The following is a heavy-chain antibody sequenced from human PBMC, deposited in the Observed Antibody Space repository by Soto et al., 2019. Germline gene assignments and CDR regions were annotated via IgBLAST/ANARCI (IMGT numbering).Heavy chain of an antibody. CDR3: ARYGGTGYFDY. CDR1: GGSISSGGYS. Sequence: QLQLQESGSGLVKPSQTLSLTCAVSGGSISSGGYSWSWIRQPPGKGLEWIGYIYHSGSTYYTPSLKCRVTISVDRATNQFSLKLSSVTAADTAVYYCARYGGTGYFDYWGQGTLVTVSS. J-gene: IGHJ4*02. D-gene: IGHD4-17*01. CDR2: IYHSGST. V-gene: IGHV4-30-2*01.